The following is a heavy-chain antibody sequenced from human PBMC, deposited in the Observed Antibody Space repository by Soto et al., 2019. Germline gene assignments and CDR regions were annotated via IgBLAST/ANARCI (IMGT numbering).Heavy chain of an antibody. J-gene: IGHJ4*02. CDR3: ARLEGLATISYYFDF. D-gene: IGHD3-9*01. Sequence: QLQLQESGPGLVKPSETLSLTCSVSDDSINSDKYYWGWIRQPPGKGLEWIGSIYYRGNAYYNPSLQSRVIISLDKSKSPFSLKLNSVTAADSAVYFCARLEGLATISYYFDFWGPGALVTVSS. CDR1: DDSINSDKYY. CDR2: IYYRGNA. V-gene: IGHV4-39*01.